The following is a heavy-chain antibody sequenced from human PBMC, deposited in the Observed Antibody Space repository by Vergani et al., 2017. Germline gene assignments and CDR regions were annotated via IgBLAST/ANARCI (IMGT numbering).Heavy chain of an antibody. CDR1: GGSISSYY. Sequence: QVQLQESGPGLVKPSQTLSLTCTVSGGSISSYYWSWIRQPPGKGLEWIGYIYYSGSTNYNPSLKSRVTISLDTSKKHFSLKLSSVTAADTAVYYCARWAVTTNSYYFDYWGQGTLVTVSS. CDR2: IYYSGST. J-gene: IGHJ4*02. V-gene: IGHV4-59*01. CDR3: ARWAVTTNSYYFDY. D-gene: IGHD4-17*01.